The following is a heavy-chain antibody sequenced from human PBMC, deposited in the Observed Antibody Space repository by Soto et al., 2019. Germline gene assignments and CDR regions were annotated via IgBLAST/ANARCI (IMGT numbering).Heavy chain of an antibody. V-gene: IGHV3-23*01. CDR2: ISGSGGST. D-gene: IGHD3-10*01. J-gene: IGHJ4*02. CDR1: GFTFSSYA. CDR3: AKLRSGSYYRGGFDY. Sequence: XGSLRLSCSASGFTFSSYAMSWVRQAPGKGLEWVSAISGSGGSTYYADSVKGRFTISRDNSKNTLYLQMNSLRAEDTAVYYCAKLRSGSYYRGGFDYWGQGTLVTVSS.